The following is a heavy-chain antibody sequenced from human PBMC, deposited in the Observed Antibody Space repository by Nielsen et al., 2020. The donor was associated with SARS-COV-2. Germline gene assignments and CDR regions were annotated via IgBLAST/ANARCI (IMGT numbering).Heavy chain of an antibody. CDR2: IRSKTNNYET. J-gene: IGHJ6*02. CDR1: GFTFGDAI. V-gene: IGHV3-73*01. Sequence: GESLKISCAASGFTFGDAIIHWVRQASGKGLEWVGRIRSKTNNYETSYAASVKGRFIISRDESKNMAYLQMNSHKTDDTAVYYCKHYYDMDVWGQGTTVTVSS. CDR3: KHYYDMDV.